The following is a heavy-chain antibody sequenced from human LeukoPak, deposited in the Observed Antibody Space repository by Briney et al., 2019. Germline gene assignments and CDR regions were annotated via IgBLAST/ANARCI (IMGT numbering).Heavy chain of an antibody. J-gene: IGHJ6*02. D-gene: IGHD6-6*01. CDR3: ASGPRSSDYYYYGMDV. CDR2: XKQDGSEK. CDR1: GFTFSSYW. V-gene: IGHV3-7*01. Sequence: GGSLRLSCAASGFTFSSYWMSWVRQAPGKGXXXXXXXKQDGSEKYYVDSVKGRFTISRDNAKNSLYLQMNSLRAEDTAVYYCASGPRSSDYYYYGMDVWGQGTTVTVSS.